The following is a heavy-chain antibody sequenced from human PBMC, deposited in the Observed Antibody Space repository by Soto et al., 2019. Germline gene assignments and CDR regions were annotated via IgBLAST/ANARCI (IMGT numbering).Heavy chain of an antibody. CDR1: GFTFSSYW. V-gene: IGHV3-7*01. J-gene: IGHJ6*02. CDR3: ARQGGRRTYYYYYGMDV. Sequence: EVQLVESGGGLVQPGGSLSLSCTASGFTFSSYWMSWVRQAPGKGLEWVANIKHDGSEKNYVDSVKGRFTISTDNAKNSVFLQMNSLRAEDTAVYYCARQGGRRTYYYYYGMDVWGQGTTVTVSS. CDR2: IKHDGSEK. D-gene: IGHD3-16*01.